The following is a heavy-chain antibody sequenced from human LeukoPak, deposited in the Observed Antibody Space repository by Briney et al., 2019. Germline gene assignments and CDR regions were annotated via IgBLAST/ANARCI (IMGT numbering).Heavy chain of an antibody. V-gene: IGHV4-39*07. D-gene: IGHD3-22*01. CDR1: GGSISSSSYY. CDR2: IYYSGST. Sequence: SETLSLTCTVSGGSISSSSYYWGWVRQPPGKGLEWIGSIYYSGSTYYNPSLKSRVTISVDTSKNQFSLKLSSVTAADTAVYYCAREVGVTMIVVVGYYFDYWGQGTLVTVSS. J-gene: IGHJ4*02. CDR3: AREVGVTMIVVVGYYFDY.